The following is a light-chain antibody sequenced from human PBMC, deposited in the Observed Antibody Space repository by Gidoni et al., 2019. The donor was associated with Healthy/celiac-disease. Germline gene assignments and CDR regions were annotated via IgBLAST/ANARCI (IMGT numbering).Light chain of an antibody. V-gene: IGLV1-44*01. CDR3: AAWDDSLNGHYV. CDR2: SNN. Sequence: QSVLTQPPSASRTPGQRVTISCSGSSSNIGSNTVNWYQQLPGTAPKLLIYSNNQRPSGGPDRCYGSKSGTSASLAISGLQYEDEAEYYCAAWDDSLNGHYVFGTGTKVTVL. CDR1: SSNIGSNT. J-gene: IGLJ1*01.